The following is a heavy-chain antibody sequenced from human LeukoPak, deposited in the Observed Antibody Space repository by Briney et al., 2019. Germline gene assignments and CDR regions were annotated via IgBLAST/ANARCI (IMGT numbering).Heavy chain of an antibody. D-gene: IGHD6-6*01. Sequence: GGSLRLSCAASGFTFSSYSMNWVRQAPGKGLEWVANIKQDGSEKYYVDSVKGRFTISRDNAKNSLYLQMNSLRAEDTAVYYCARASPPRFFDYWGQGTLVTVSS. J-gene: IGHJ4*02. CDR1: GFTFSSYS. CDR3: ARASPPRFFDY. CDR2: IKQDGSEK. V-gene: IGHV3-7*04.